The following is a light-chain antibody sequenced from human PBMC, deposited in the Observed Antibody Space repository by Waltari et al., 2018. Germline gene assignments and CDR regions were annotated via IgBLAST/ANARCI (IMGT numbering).Light chain of an antibody. Sequence: DIQMTQSPSSLSASVGDRVTITCRASQGISNSLAWYQQKAGKAPKLLLSGAARLESGVPSRFSGSGSGTHYTLTISSLQPEDFATYYWQQYYTMWTFGQGTKVEVK. CDR3: QQYYTMWT. CDR1: QGISNS. V-gene: IGKV1-NL1*01. CDR2: GAA. J-gene: IGKJ1*01.